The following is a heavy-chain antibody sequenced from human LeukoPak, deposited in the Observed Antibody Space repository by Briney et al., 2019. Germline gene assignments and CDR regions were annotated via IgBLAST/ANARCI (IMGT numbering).Heavy chain of an antibody. Sequence: GGSLRLSCAASGFILSSYWMTWVRQPPGKGLEWVANIKQDGSEKNYVDSVKGRFTISRDNAKNSLYLQMNSLRAEDTAVYYCAELGITMIGGVWGKGTTVTISS. J-gene: IGHJ6*04. D-gene: IGHD3-10*02. V-gene: IGHV3-7*01. CDR2: IKQDGSEK. CDR3: AELGITMIGGV. CDR1: GFILSSYW.